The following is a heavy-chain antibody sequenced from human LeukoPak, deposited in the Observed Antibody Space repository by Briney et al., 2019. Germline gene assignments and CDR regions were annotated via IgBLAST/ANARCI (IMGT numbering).Heavy chain of an antibody. D-gene: IGHD1-26*01. CDR1: AYTFTDYY. J-gene: IGHJ4*02. V-gene: IGHV1-2*06. CDR2: INPSSGDT. CDR3: ATTSGYFYY. Sequence: ASVKVSCKASAYTFTDYYVHWARQAPGQGLEWMGRINPSSGDTNYAQNFQGRVTMTRDTSISTAYMELSRLRSDDTAVYYCATTSGYFYYWGQGTLVPVSS.